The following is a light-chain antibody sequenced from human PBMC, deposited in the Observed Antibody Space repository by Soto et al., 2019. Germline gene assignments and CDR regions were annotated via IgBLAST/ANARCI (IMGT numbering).Light chain of an antibody. J-gene: IGLJ2*01. CDR2: DVN. CDR3: TSWTTSTTMI. V-gene: IGLV2-14*03. Sequence: LTQPASVSGSPGQSITISCTGTSSDIGAYNFVSWYQQHPGKAPKLMLYDVNIRSSGVSNRFSGSKSGNTASLTISGLQAEDEADYYCTSWTTSTTMIFGGGTK. CDR1: SSDIGAYNF.